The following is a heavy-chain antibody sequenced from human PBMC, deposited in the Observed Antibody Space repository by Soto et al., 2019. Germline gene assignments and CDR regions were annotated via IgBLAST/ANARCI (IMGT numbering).Heavy chain of an antibody. D-gene: IGHD3-22*01. CDR3: ARLGGYYQAFDQ. V-gene: IGHV4-59*08. CDR1: GGSISSYY. Sequence: TSETLSLTCTVSGGSISSYYWSWIRQPPGQGLQWVGYIYYTGTTSYNPSLKGRVTVSLDTSKKQFSLKLRSVTAADTAVYFCARLGGYYQAFDQWGQGALVTVSS. J-gene: IGHJ4*01. CDR2: IYYTGTT.